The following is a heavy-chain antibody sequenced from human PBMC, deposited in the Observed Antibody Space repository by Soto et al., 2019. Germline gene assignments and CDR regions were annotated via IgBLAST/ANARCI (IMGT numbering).Heavy chain of an antibody. CDR2: IYYSGST. J-gene: IGHJ4*02. CDR1: GGSISSYY. D-gene: IGHD6-19*01. CDR3: SLRAVAGTNFDY. V-gene: IGHV4-59*01. Sequence: SETLSLTCTVSGGSISSYYWSWIRQPPGKGLEWIGYIYYSGSTNYNPSLKSRVTISVDTSKNQFSLKLSSVTAADTAVYYCSLRAVAGTNFDYWGQGTLVTVSS.